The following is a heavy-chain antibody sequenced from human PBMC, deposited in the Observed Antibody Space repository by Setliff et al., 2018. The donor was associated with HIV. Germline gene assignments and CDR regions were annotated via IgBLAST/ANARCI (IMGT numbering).Heavy chain of an antibody. D-gene: IGHD3-3*01. CDR3: ARGLMSYNFWGGRNDYHYMDV. Sequence: SETLSLTCSVSGGSISGYYWNWIRQPPGKGLEWIGCIYYSGRTPYNSSLKSRVTISLDTSKKQFSLKLNSVTAADTAVYYCARGLMSYNFWGGRNDYHYMDVWGKGTTVTVS. CDR1: GGSISGYY. CDR2: IYYSGRT. J-gene: IGHJ6*03. V-gene: IGHV4-59*01.